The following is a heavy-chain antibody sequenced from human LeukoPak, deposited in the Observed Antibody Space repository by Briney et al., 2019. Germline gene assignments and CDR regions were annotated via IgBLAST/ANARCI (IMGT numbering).Heavy chain of an antibody. D-gene: IGHD6-13*01. CDR2: ISAYNGNT. Sequence: ASVKVSCKASGYTFTSYGISRVRQAPGQGLEWMGWISAYNGNTNYAQKLQGRVTMTTDTSTSTAYMELRSLRSDDTAVYYCARDCSPYSSSWYGHAYNWFDPWGQGTLVTVSS. V-gene: IGHV1-18*01. CDR1: GYTFTSYG. CDR3: ARDCSPYSSSWYGHAYNWFDP. J-gene: IGHJ5*02.